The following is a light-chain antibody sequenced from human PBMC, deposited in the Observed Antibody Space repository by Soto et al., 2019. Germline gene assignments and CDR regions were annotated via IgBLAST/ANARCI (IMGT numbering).Light chain of an antibody. CDR3: QSYDTSLSGVI. Sequence: QSVLTQTPSVSGAPGQKITMSCTGSSSNIGAGYDVHWYQQLPGAAPRLLIYADNNRPSGVPDRFSAFNSGTSASLAITGLQGEDEAVYYCQSYDTSLSGVIFGAGTQLTVL. CDR1: SSNIGAGYD. CDR2: ADN. V-gene: IGLV1-40*01. J-gene: IGLJ2*01.